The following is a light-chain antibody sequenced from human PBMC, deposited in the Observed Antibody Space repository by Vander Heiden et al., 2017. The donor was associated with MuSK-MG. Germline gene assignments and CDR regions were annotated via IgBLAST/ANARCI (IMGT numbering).Light chain of an antibody. CDR1: QSVSSCY. V-gene: IGKV3-20*01. CDR2: GAS. Sequence: EIVLTQSPATLSLSPGERATLSCRASQSVSSCYLAWYQRKPGQAPRLLIYGASSRATGIPDRFSGSGSGTDFTLTISRLEPEDFAVYYCQQSLTFGGGTKVEIK. CDR3: QQSLT. J-gene: IGKJ4*01.